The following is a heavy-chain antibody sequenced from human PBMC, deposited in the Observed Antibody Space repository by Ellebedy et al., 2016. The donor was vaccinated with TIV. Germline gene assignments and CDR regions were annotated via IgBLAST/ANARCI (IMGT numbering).Heavy chain of an antibody. CDR1: GYTLTALS. D-gene: IGHD6-19*01. CDR2: FDPEDGET. Sequence: AASVKVSCKVSGYTLTALSMHWVRQAPGKGLEWMGGFDPEDGETIYAQKFQGRVTMTEDTSTDSAYMELRSLRSEDTAVSYCAGFLIAVAGTTYYYGMDVWGQGTTVTVSS. J-gene: IGHJ6*02. CDR3: AGFLIAVAGTTYYYGMDV. V-gene: IGHV1-24*01.